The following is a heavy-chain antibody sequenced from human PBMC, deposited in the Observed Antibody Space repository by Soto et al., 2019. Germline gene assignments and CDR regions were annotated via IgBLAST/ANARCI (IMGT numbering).Heavy chain of an antibody. Sequence: QVQLQQWGAGLLKPSETLSLTCAVYNGSFSVYYWTWIRQPLGKGLEWIGEINHSGSTNYNPSLKSRVTISVDTSKNQFSLKLSSVTAPDTAVYYCARDSTRRGTCDIWGQGTMVTVSS. V-gene: IGHV4-34*01. CDR3: ARDSTRRGTCDI. D-gene: IGHD2-2*01. CDR1: NGSFSVYY. J-gene: IGHJ3*02. CDR2: INHSGST.